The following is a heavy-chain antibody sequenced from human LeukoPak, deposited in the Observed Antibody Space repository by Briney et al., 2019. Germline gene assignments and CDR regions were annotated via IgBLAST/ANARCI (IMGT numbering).Heavy chain of an antibody. CDR1: GFTFAAHG. CDR2: TNWNGGST. V-gene: IGHV3-20*04. D-gene: IGHD5-18*01. Sequence: GGSLRLSCAASGFTFAAHGMSWVRQAPGKGLEWVSGTNWNGGSTSYADSVKGRFTTSRDNAQNSLYLQMNSLRTEDTALYYCARDRSYGSFDYWGQGSLVTVSS. J-gene: IGHJ4*02. CDR3: ARDRSYGSFDY.